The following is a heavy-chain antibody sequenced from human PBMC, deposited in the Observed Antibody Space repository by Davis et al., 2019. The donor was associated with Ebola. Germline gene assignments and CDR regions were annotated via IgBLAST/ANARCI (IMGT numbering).Heavy chain of an antibody. D-gene: IGHD2-2*01. Sequence: YWIGWIRQPPGQGLEWIGYIYYSGSTYYNPSLKSRVTISVDTSKNQFSLKLSSVTAADTAGYYCARGGCSSTSCYWKFDPWGQGTLVTVSS. CDR3: ARGGCSSTSCYWKFDP. J-gene: IGHJ5*02. CDR2: IYYSGST. CDR1: Y. V-gene: IGHV4-30-4*08.